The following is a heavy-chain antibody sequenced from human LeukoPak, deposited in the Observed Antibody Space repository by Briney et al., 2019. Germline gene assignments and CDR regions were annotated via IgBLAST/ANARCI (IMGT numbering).Heavy chain of an antibody. V-gene: IGHV3-23*01. J-gene: IGHJ4*02. D-gene: IGHD2-21*02. CDR2: ISGSGGST. Sequence: PGGSLRLSCAASGFTFSSYAMGWVRQAPGKGLEWVSAISGSGGSTYYADSVKGRFTISRDNSKNTLYLQMNSLGAEDTAVYYCAKVDVVVTAISGFDYWGQGTLVTVSS. CDR3: AKVDVVVTAISGFDY. CDR1: GFTFSSYA.